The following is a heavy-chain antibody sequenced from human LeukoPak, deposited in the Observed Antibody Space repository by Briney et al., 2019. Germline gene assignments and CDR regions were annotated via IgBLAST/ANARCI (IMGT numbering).Heavy chain of an antibody. CDR1: GGTFSSYA. V-gene: IGHV1-69*05. CDR3: ARWGGSGLDY. Sequence: SVKVSCKASGGTFSSYAISWVRQAPGQGHEWMGRIIPIFGTANNAQTSRGRVTITTDESTSTAYMELSSLRAEDTAVYYCARWGGSGLDYWGQGTLVTVSS. CDR2: IIPIFGTA. J-gene: IGHJ4*02. D-gene: IGHD6-19*01.